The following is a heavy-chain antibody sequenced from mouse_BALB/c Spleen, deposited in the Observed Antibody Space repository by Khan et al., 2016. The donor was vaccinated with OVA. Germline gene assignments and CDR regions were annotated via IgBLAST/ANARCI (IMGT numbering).Heavy chain of an antibody. CDR1: GYIFTNYG. V-gene: IGHV9-3*02. D-gene: IGHD2-14*01. Sequence: QVQLVQSGPALKMPVETAIISCKASGYIFTNYGMNWVKQAPGKGSKSMGWINTHTGEPTFAEAFKERLAFSLETSANTAYVQINGLKREDTATYICAREYYMYCSWFAYWGRGTLVTVSA. CDR2: INTHTGEP. J-gene: IGHJ3*01. CDR3: AREYYMYCSWFAY.